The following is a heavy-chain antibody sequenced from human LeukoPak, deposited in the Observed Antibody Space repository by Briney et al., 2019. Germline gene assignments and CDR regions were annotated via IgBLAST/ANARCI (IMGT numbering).Heavy chain of an antibody. CDR3: ASQYYYDSSGYYYLY. V-gene: IGHV4-59*08. D-gene: IGHD3-22*01. CDR2: IYYSGST. CDR1: GGSISSYY. J-gene: IGHJ4*02. Sequence: TSETLSLTCTVSGGSISSYYWSWIRQPPGKGLEWIGYIYYSGSTNYNPSLKSRVTISVDTSKNQFSLKLSSVTAADTAVYYCASQYYYDSSGYYYLYWGQGTLVTVSS.